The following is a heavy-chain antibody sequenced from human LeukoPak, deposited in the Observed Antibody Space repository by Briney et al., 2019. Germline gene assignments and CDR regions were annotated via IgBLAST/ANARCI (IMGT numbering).Heavy chain of an antibody. D-gene: IGHD1-26*01. V-gene: IGHV3-13*04. CDR2: IGSAGDI. CDR1: GFTFSSYD. J-gene: IGHJ4*02. Sequence: GGSLRLSCAASGFTFSSYDMHWVRQTTGNGLEWVSVIGSAGDIYYSGSVKGRFIISRENAKNSLYLQMNTLRVGDTAVYYCARAGSGSYYFDYWGQGTLVTVSS. CDR3: ARAGSGSYYFDY.